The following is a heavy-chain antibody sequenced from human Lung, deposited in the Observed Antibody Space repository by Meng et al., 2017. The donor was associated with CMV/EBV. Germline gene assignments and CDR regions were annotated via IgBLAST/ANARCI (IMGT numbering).Heavy chain of an antibody. CDR2: IYSDGTST. Sequence: GESXKISCAVSGINLNTYWMHWVRQVPGKGLVWLSRIYSDGTSTRYADSVKGRFTISRDNTNNTLYLQMNGLRAEDTAVYYCARVTGRGAFDVWSGGTKVTVSS. V-gene: IGHV3-74*01. CDR3: ARVTGRGAFDV. J-gene: IGHJ3*01. D-gene: IGHD3-10*01. CDR1: GINLNTYW.